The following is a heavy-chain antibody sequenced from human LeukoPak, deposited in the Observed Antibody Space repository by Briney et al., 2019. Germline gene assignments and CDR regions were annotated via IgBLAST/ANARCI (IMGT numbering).Heavy chain of an antibody. V-gene: IGHV4-39*07. Sequence: SETLSLTCSVSEGTISSNSYNWGWIRQPPGKGLEWIGSIFFSGSTYYNPSLKSRVTISVDMSKNQFSLTLSSVTAADTAVYYCARDLGRANDAFDIWGQGTMVTVSS. CDR3: ARDLGRANDAFDI. CDR2: IFFSGST. CDR1: EGTISSNSYN. J-gene: IGHJ3*02.